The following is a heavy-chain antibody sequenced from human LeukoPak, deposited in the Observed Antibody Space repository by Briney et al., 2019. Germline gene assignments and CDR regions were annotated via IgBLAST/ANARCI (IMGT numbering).Heavy chain of an antibody. J-gene: IGHJ6*03. CDR1: GFTFRSYL. Sequence: GALRLSCAAPGFTFRSYLMHWVRPAPGKGLVWVSRINSDGSSTSYADSVKGRFTISRDNAKNTLYLQMNSLRAEDTAVYYCARDPSSYYYMDVWGKGTTVTISS. CDR2: INSDGSST. V-gene: IGHV3-74*01. CDR3: ARDPSSYYYMDV.